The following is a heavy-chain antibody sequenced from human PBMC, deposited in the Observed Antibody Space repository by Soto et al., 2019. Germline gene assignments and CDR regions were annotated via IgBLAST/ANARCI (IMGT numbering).Heavy chain of an antibody. V-gene: IGHV2-5*02. D-gene: IGHD1-1*01. CDR1: GFSLSTSGVG. J-gene: IGHJ5*02. CDR2: IYWDDDK. CDR3: AHRGYNWNDGTTWIDP. Sequence: SGPTLVNPTQTLTLTCTFSGFSLSTSGVGVGWIRQPPGKALEWLALIYWDDDKRYSPSLKSRLTITKDTSKNQVVLTMTNMDPVDTATYYCAHRGYNWNDGTTWIDPWGQGTRVTVSS.